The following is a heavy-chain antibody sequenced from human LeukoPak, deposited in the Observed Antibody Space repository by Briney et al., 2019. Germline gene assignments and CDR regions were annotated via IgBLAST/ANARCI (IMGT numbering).Heavy chain of an antibody. D-gene: IGHD3-22*01. V-gene: IGHV4-4*07. CDR2: LHASERT. J-gene: IGHJ3*01. CDR1: GAHISNYY. CDR3: ASLSSGAAFDV. Sequence: TSETLSLTCTVSGAHISNYYWTWVRQSPAQGLEWIGRLHASERTIYNPSLKSRVTMSIDTSKDQLSLTLTSVTAADSAVYYCASLSSGAAFDVWGQGTVVTVSS.